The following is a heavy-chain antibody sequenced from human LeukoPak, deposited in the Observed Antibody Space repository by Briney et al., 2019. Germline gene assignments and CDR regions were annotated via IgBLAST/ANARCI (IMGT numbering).Heavy chain of an antibody. CDR3: ARHDGDGFYYFDY. CDR2: IYPRDSDT. CDR1: GYSFAWYW. D-gene: IGHD2-21*02. J-gene: IGHJ4*02. Sequence: GESLRISCKGSGYSFAWYWIGWVRQMPGKGLEWMGVIYPRDSDTRHSPSFQGQVTMSVDKSVNTAYLQWRSLEASDSAMYYCARHDGDGFYYFDYWGQGTLVTVSS. V-gene: IGHV5-51*01.